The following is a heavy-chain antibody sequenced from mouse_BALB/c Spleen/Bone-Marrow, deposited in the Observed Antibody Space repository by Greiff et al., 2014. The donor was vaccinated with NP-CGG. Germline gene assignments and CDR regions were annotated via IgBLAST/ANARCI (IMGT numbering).Heavy chain of an antibody. CDR3: ARKGISTVIATAYYFDY. D-gene: IGHD2-4*01. J-gene: IGHJ2*01. CDR2: IFPGTGTT. CDR1: GYTFTSYW. Sequence: LVESGAELVKPGASVKLSCKTSGYTFTSYWIRWVKQRPGQGLGWIGEIFPGTGTTYYNEKFKDKATLTIDTSSSTAYMQLSSLTSEDSAVYFCARKGISTVIATAYYFDYWGQGSTLTVSS. V-gene: IGHV1S132*01.